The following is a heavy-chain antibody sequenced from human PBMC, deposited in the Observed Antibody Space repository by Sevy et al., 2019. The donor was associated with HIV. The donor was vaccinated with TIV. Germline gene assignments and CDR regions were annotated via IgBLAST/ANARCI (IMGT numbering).Heavy chain of an antibody. CDR2: ISYGGST. J-gene: IGHJ1*01. Sequence: SETLSLTCTVSGGSITDKKYYWAWIRQPPGKGLDWIGSISYGGSTYYNPSLQSRVTFSVDTCKDHFSLNLSSVTAADTAKYYCARRVAAAGQGNEYFQHWGRGTLVTVSS. CDR3: ARRVAAAGQGNEYFQH. CDR1: GGSITDKKYY. V-gene: IGHV4-39*01. D-gene: IGHD6-13*01.